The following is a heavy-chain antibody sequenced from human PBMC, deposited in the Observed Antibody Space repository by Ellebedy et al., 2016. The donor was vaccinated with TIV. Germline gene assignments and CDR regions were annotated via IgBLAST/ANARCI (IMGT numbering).Heavy chain of an antibody. CDR3: AKFAVGGVMVYGMDV. D-gene: IGHD3-16*01. Sequence: GESLKISXAASGFTFSSYAMTWVRQAPGQGLEWVSSITDRGDTTYYADSVKGRFTISRDNSKNTLYLQMNSLRAEDTAVYYCAKFAVGGVMVYGMDVWGQGTTVTVSS. V-gene: IGHV3-23*01. J-gene: IGHJ6*02. CDR1: GFTFSSYA. CDR2: ITDRGDTT.